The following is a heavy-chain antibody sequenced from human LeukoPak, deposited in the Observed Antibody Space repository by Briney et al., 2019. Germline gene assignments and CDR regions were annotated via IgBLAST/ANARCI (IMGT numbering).Heavy chain of an antibody. J-gene: IGHJ4*02. CDR1: GFPFGTYW. CDR3: TRDSGLTGYDLLDY. V-gene: IGHV3-7*01. CDR2: IKNDGSEK. D-gene: IGHD5-12*01. Sequence: GGSLRLSCAASGFPFGTYWITWVRQAPGKGLEWVANIKNDGSEKNYVDSVKGRFTISRDNAENSLFLQMNSLRVEDTAIYYCTRDSGLTGYDLLDYWGQGTLVTVSS.